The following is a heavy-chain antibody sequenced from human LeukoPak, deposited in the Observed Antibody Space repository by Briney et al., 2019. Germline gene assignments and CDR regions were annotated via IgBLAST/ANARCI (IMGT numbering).Heavy chain of an antibody. CDR1: RFTSCSDS. D-gene: IGHD3-10*01. CDR3: AREGLRDGSGTNYYYYYYMDV. Sequence: PVGGLRLSSAASRFTSCSDSMNGVCQGPRGGVWCVSSIIISSIYRYYADSWKGGFTSSRDNAKNSLYLQMNSLRAEDTAVYYCAREGLRDGSGTNYYYYYYMDVWGKGTTVTISS. V-gene: IGHV3-21*01. J-gene: IGHJ6*03. CDR2: IIISSIYR.